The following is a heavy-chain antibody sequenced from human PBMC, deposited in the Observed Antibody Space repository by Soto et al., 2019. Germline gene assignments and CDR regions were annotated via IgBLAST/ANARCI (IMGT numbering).Heavy chain of an antibody. V-gene: IGHV6-1*01. J-gene: IGHJ6*02. Sequence: PSQTLSLTCAISGDSVSSNSAAWNWIRQSPSRGLEWLGRTYYRSKWYNDYAVSVKSRITINPDTSKNQFSLQLNSVTPEDTAVYYCARDWGYCSGGSCSRRKYYYYGMDVWGQGTTVT. D-gene: IGHD2-15*01. CDR3: ARDWGYCSGGSCSRRKYYYYGMDV. CDR1: GDSVSSNSAA. CDR2: TYYRSKWYN.